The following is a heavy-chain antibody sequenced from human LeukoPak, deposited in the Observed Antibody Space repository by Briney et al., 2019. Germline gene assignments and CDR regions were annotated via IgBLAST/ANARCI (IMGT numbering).Heavy chain of an antibody. CDR2: ISGSGGST. Sequence: PGGSLRLSCAASGFTFSSYWMSWVRQAPGKGLEWVSAISGSGGSTYYADSVKGRSTISRDNAKNSLYLLMNSLRAEDTAVYYCARDQLDIIRYYYYMDVWGKGTTVTVSS. CDR3: ARDQLDIIRYYYYMDV. D-gene: IGHD2-2*01. J-gene: IGHJ6*03. V-gene: IGHV3-23*01. CDR1: GFTFSSYW.